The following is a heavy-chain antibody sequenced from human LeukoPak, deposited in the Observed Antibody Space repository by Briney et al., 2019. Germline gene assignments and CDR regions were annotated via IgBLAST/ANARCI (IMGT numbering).Heavy chain of an antibody. J-gene: IGHJ6*04. D-gene: IGHD6-19*01. V-gene: IGHV5-51*01. CDR1: GYSSTSYW. CDR2: IYPGDSDT. Sequence: GESLQISCKGSGYSSTSYWIAWVRQMPGKGLEWIGIIYPGDSDTRYSPSFQGQVTISADKSISTAYLQWSSLKASDTAMYYCARLSRAVLTYGMDVWGKATTVTVSS. CDR3: ARLSRAVLTYGMDV.